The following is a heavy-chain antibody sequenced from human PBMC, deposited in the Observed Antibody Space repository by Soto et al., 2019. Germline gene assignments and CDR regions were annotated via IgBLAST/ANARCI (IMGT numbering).Heavy chain of an antibody. D-gene: IGHD6-19*01. CDR3: ARDQSGIGWYVDWFDP. J-gene: IGHJ5*02. Sequence: SETLALTCTVSGGSISSNYWGWIRQPPGKGLEWIGYIYYGGSTHSNPSLKSRVIISLDTSKNQFSLKLSSVTAADTAVYYCARDQSGIGWYVDWFDPWGQGTLVTVSS. CDR2: IYYGGST. CDR1: GGSISSNY. V-gene: IGHV4-59*12.